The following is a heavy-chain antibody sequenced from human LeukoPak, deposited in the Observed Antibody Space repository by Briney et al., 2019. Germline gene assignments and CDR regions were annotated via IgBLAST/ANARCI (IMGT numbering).Heavy chain of an antibody. Sequence: SETLSLTCAVSGYSISNSYYWGWFRQPPGKGLEGFGSIYHTGGTYYNPSLKSRVTISIDTSKNQFSLNLSSVTAADTAVYYCARDAHTYYYDTSGYYFEYWGQGALVTVSS. D-gene: IGHD3-22*01. J-gene: IGHJ4*02. CDR1: GYSISNSYY. CDR2: IYHTGGT. CDR3: ARDAHTYYYDTSGYYFEY. V-gene: IGHV4-38-2*02.